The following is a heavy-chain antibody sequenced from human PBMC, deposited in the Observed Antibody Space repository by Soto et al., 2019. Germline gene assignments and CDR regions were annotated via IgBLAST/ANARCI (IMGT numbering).Heavy chain of an antibody. Sequence: QVQLQQWGAGLLKPSETLSLTCAVYGGSLSGYYWSWIRQPPGKGLEWIGEINHSGNTNYNPSLKSRVTISVDTSKSQFSPNLTSVTAADTAVYYCARATTGIDYWGQGNLVTVSS. D-gene: IGHD4-17*01. CDR3: ARATTGIDY. CDR2: INHSGNT. CDR1: GGSLSGYY. V-gene: IGHV4-34*02. J-gene: IGHJ4*02.